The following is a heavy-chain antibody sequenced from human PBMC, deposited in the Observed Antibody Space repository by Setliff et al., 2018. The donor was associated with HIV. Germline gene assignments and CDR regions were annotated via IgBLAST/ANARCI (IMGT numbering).Heavy chain of an antibody. CDR3: SNWNTTIDEDA. D-gene: IGHD5-18*01. CDR2: ITPSGAT. Sequence: SETLSLTCAVYSGSVSGHYWGWFRQPPGKGLEWIGEITPSGATNYLPSLKSRVTMSLDTSKNQFSLKMTSVTAADTALYYCSNWNTTIDEDAWGQGTLVTVSS. CDR1: SGSVSGHY. V-gene: IGHV4-34*01. J-gene: IGHJ5*02.